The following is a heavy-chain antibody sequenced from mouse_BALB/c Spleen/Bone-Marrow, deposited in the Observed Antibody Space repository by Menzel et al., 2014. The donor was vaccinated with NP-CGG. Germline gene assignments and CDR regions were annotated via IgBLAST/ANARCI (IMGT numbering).Heavy chain of an antibody. Sequence: DVMLVESGGGLVQPGGSLKLSCAASGFDFSRYWMSWVRQAPGKGLEWIGEINPDSNTINYTPSLKDKFIISRDNAKNTLYLQMSKVRSEDTALYNCARLGYYGSFAYWGQGTLVTVSA. D-gene: IGHD1-2*01. CDR3: ARLGYYGSFAY. CDR1: GFDFSRYW. CDR2: INPDSNTI. J-gene: IGHJ3*01. V-gene: IGHV4-1*02.